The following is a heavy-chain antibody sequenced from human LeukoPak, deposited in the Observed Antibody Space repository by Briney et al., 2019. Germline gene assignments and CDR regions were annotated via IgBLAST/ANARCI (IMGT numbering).Heavy chain of an antibody. Sequence: ASVKVSCKASGGTFSSYAISWVRQAPGQGLEWMGWISAYNGNTNYAQKLQGRVTMTTDTSTSTAYMELRSLRSDDTAVYYCARSGQYYYDSSGYPQDVWGKGTTVTVSS. D-gene: IGHD3-22*01. CDR2: ISAYNGNT. J-gene: IGHJ6*04. CDR1: GGTFSSYA. V-gene: IGHV1-18*01. CDR3: ARSGQYYYDSSGYPQDV.